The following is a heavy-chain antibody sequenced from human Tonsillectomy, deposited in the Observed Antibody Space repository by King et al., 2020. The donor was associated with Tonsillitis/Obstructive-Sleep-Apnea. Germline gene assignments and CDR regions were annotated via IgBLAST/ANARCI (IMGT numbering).Heavy chain of an antibody. Sequence: VQLVESGGGLVQPGRSLRLSCAASGFTFDDYAMHWVRQAPGKGLEWVSGISWNSGSIGYANSVKGRFTISRDNAKNSLYLQMNSLRAEDTALYYCAKSRIVVVNQALSDYWGQGTLVTVSS. CDR2: ISWNSGSI. V-gene: IGHV3-9*01. D-gene: IGHD3-22*01. CDR3: AKSRIVVVNQALSDY. J-gene: IGHJ4*02. CDR1: GFTFDDYA.